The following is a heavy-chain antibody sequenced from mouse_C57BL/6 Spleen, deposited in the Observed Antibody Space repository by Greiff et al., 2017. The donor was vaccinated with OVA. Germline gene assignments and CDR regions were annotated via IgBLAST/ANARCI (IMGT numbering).Heavy chain of an antibody. CDR1: GYTFTSYD. D-gene: IGHD2-3*01. CDR3: ARYGMVTRAMDY. Sequence: VKLLESGPELVKPGASVKLSCKASGYTFTSYDINWVKQRPGQGLAWLGWIYPSDGSTKYNEQFKGKATLTVDTSSSTAYMELHSLTSEDSAVYVCARYGMVTRAMDYWGQGTSVTVSS. J-gene: IGHJ4*01. CDR2: IYPSDGST. V-gene: IGHV1-85*01.